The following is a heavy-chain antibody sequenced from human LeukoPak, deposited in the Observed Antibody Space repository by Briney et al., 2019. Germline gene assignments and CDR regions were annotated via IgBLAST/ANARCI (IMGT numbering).Heavy chain of an antibody. Sequence: SETLSLTCTVSGGSISSYYWSWIRQPPGKGLEWIGYIYYSGSTNYNPSLKSRVTISVDTSKNQFSLKLSSVTAADTAVYYCARGVKLPYYYYYYYMDVWGKGTTVTVSS. CDR1: GGSISSYY. CDR2: IYYSGST. CDR3: ARGVKLPYYYYYYYMDV. D-gene: IGHD1-7*01. V-gene: IGHV4-59*12. J-gene: IGHJ6*03.